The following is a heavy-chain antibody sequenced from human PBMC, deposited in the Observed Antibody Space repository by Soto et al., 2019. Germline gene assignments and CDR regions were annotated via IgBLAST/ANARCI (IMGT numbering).Heavy chain of an antibody. CDR3: ARDYYRYYDSSGYYRSPAY. Sequence: GGPLRHSCAASGFTFSSYAMHWVRQAPGKGLEWVALISYDGSDKDYADSVKGRFTISRDNSRNTLFLQMNSLRAEDTAVYYCARDYYRYYDSSGYYRSPAYWGQGTLVTVSS. V-gene: IGHV3-30-3*01. CDR2: ISYDGSDK. CDR1: GFTFSSYA. J-gene: IGHJ4*02. D-gene: IGHD3-22*01.